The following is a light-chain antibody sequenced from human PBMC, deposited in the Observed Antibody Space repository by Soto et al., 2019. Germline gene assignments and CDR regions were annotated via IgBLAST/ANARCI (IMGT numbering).Light chain of an antibody. V-gene: IGKV1-5*01. Sequence: DIQMTQSPSTLSESGGDRVTIACRASQNIGYWLAWYQQTPGKAPKLLISDASNLESGVPSRFNGSGSGTEFTLTISGLQPDDFVTYYCQQYDSYSRTFGQGTRVDIK. CDR2: DAS. CDR3: QQYDSYSRT. CDR1: QNIGYW. J-gene: IGKJ1*01.